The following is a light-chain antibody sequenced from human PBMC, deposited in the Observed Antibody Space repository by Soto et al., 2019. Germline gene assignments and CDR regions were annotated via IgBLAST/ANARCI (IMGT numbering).Light chain of an antibody. Sequence: QSVLTQPASVSGSLGQSITISCTGSSSDVGAYNYVSWYQQHPGKAPKLIIYGVNNRPSGVSNRFSGSKSGNTAFLTISGLQAEDEADYYCSAYTSTSTVIFGGGTKLTVL. J-gene: IGLJ2*01. V-gene: IGLV2-14*01. CDR1: SSDVGAYNY. CDR3: SAYTSTSTVI. CDR2: GVN.